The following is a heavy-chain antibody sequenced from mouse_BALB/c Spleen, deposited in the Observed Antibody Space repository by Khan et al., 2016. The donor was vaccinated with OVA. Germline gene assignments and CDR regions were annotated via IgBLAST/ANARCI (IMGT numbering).Heavy chain of an antibody. CDR2: IWSAGST. V-gene: IGHV2-2*02. CDR3: ARRVYDYGRGALFAY. CDR1: GFSLNNYS. J-gene: IGHJ3*01. D-gene: IGHD2-4*01. Sequence: QVQLQQSGPGLVQPSQSLSITCTVSGFSLNNYSVHWVRQSPGKGLEWLGVIWSAGSTDYNAAFISRLTISKDNSRSQVFFKMNSLQPNDTAIYYCARRVYDYGRGALFAYWGQGTLVTVSA.